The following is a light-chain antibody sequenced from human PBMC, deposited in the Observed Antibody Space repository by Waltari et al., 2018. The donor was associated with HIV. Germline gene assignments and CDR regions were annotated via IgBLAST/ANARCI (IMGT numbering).Light chain of an antibody. CDR1: ALPKHN. Sequence: SYELTQPASVPVSPGQTASIPCSGDALPKHNVYWYQQKPGQVPVLVIYKDNERPSGIPERFSGSSSGTTATLTISGVQAEDESDYYCQSADSSGTYRVFGGGTKVTVL. V-gene: IGLV3-25*03. CDR3: QSADSSGTYRV. CDR2: KDN. J-gene: IGLJ3*02.